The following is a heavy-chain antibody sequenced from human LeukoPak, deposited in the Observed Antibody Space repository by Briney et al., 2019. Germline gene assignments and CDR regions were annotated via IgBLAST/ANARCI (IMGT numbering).Heavy chain of an antibody. V-gene: IGHV1-18*01. Sequence: ASVKVSCKASGYTFTSYGISWVRQAPGQGLEWMGWISAYSGNTNYAQNLQGRVTMTTDTSTSTAYMELRSLRSDDTAVYYCVRISSTVTYDYWGQGILVTVSS. D-gene: IGHD4-17*01. CDR1: GYTFTSYG. CDR3: VRISSTVTYDY. J-gene: IGHJ4*02. CDR2: ISAYSGNT.